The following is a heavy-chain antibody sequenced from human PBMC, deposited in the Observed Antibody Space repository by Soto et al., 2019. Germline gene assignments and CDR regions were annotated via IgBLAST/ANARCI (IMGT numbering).Heavy chain of an antibody. CDR1: GYTFTGYY. CDR2: INPNSGGT. CDR3: ARLGEGGVAWNAFDI. J-gene: IGHJ3*02. Sequence: QVQLVQSGAEVKKPGASVKVSCKASGYTFTGYYMHWVRQAPGQGLEWMGWINPNSGGTNYAQKFQGRVTMTRDTSISTAYMELSRLRSDDTAVYYCARLGEGGVAWNAFDIWGQGTMVTVSS. D-gene: IGHD3-16*01. V-gene: IGHV1-2*02.